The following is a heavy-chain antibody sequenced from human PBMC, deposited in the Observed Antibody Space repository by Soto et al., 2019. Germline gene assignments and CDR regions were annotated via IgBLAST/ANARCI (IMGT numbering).Heavy chain of an antibody. CDR3: ASLDGYYHYMDV. Sequence: PSETLSLTCTVSGGSISSYYWTWIRQPPGKGLEWIGYIYYSGSTNYNPSLKSRVTISVATSKTQFSLKLSSVTAADTAVYYCASLDGYYHYMDVWRKGITVTVSS. J-gene: IGHJ6*03. CDR1: GGSISSYY. D-gene: IGHD6-13*01. CDR2: IYYSGST. V-gene: IGHV4-59*08.